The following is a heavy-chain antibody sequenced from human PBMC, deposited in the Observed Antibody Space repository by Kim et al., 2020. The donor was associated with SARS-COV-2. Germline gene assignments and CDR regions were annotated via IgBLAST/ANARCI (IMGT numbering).Heavy chain of an antibody. CDR3: ARDRYYFEN. CDR2: ISRRGDTL. Sequence: GGSLRLSCAASGFTFSDYYMSWIRQAPGKGMEWVAFISRRGDTLFYADSVKGRFTISRDNVRNSLYLQMNSLRAQDTAVYYCARDRYYFENWGQEVLVTVSS. D-gene: IGHD3-9*01. J-gene: IGHJ4*02. CDR1: GFTFSDYY. V-gene: IGHV3-11*01.